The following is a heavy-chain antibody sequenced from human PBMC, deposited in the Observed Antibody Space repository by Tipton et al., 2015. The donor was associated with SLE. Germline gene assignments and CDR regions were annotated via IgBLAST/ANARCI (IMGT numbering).Heavy chain of an antibody. J-gene: IGHJ5*02. D-gene: IGHD3-10*01. V-gene: IGHV3-11*04. Sequence: SLRLSCAASGYTFTDYYMSWIRQPPGKGLEWISYISASGSTISYAESVRGRVTSSRDNAKNSVFLQMNTLQAEDTAVYYCARGMNTIRAWGQGTLVTVSS. CDR1: GYTFTDYY. CDR3: ARGMNTIRA. CDR2: ISASGSTI.